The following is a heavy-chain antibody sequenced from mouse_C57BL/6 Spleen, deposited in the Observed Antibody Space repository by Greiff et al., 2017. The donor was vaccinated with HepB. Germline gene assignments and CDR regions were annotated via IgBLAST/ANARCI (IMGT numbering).Heavy chain of an antibody. V-gene: IGHV1-9*01. CDR1: GYTFTGYW. D-gene: IGHD4-1*01. Sequence: QVQLQQSGAELMKPGASVSLSCKATGYTFTGYWLEWVKQWPGHGLEWIGEILPGSGSTNYNEKFKGKATFTADTSSNTAYMQLSSLTTEDSAIYYCARGDWDEYAMGCWGQGTSVTVSS. J-gene: IGHJ4*01. CDR2: ILPGSGST. CDR3: ARGDWDEYAMGC.